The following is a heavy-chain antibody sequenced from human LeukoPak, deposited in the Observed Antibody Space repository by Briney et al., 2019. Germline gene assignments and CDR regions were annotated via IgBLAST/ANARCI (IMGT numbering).Heavy chain of an antibody. Sequence: SETLSLTCTVSGGSISGYYWSWIRQPAGKGLEWLGRIYITGSTNYNPSLKSRVTMSVDTSKNQFSLKLSSVTAADTAVYYCAREWVYHYMDVWGKGITVTVSS. CDR3: AREWVYHYMDV. D-gene: IGHD1-26*01. CDR2: IYITGST. J-gene: IGHJ6*03. CDR1: GGSISGYY. V-gene: IGHV4-4*07.